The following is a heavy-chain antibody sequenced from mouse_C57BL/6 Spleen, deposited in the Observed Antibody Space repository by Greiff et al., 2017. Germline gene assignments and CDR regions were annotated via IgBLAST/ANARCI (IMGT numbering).Heavy chain of an antibody. CDR2: ISYDGSN. CDR1: GYSITSGYY. V-gene: IGHV3-6*01. J-gene: IGHJ3*01. Sequence: EVQLQESGPGLVKPSQSLSLTCSVTGYSITSGYYWNWIRQFPGNKLEWMGYISYDGSNNYNPSLKNRISITRDTSKNQFFLKLNSVTTEDTATYYCARGLRGFAYWGQGTLVTVSA. CDR3: ARGLRGFAY. D-gene: IGHD1-1*01.